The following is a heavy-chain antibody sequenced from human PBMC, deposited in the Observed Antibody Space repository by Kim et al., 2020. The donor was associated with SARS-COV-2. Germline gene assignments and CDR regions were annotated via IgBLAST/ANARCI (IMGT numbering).Heavy chain of an antibody. V-gene: IGHV4-59*13. D-gene: IGHD6-19*01. J-gene: IGHJ4*02. CDR2: IYYSGST. Sequence: SETLSLTCTVSGGSISSYYWSWIRQPPGKGLEWIGYIYYSGSTNYNPSLKSRVTISVDTSKNQFSLKLSSVTAADTAVYYCARGGWGIAVAGTLDYWGQGTLVTVSS. CDR3: ARGGWGIAVAGTLDY. CDR1: GGSISSYY.